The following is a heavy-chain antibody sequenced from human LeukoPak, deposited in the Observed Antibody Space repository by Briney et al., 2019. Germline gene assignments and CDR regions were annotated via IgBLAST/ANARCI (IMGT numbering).Heavy chain of an antibody. CDR1: GGSISTYF. CDR2: IYFSGST. J-gene: IGHJ4*02. CDR3: ARRLGGSGSYYY. D-gene: IGHD3-10*01. Sequence: SETLSLTCTVSGGSISTYFWSWIRQPPGKGLEWIGHIYFSGSTNYNPSLESRVTISVDTSKNQFSLKLRSVTAADTAVYYCARRLGGSGSYYYWGQGTLVTVSS. V-gene: IGHV4-59*08.